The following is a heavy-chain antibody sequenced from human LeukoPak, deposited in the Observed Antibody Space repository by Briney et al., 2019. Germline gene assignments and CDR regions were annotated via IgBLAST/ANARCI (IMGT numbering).Heavy chain of an antibody. V-gene: IGHV3-21*01. D-gene: IGHD6-13*01. Sequence: GGSLRLSCAASGFTFSSYSMNWVRQAPGKGLEWVSSISSSSSCIYYADSVKGRFTISRDNAKNSLYLQMNSLRAEDTAVYYCARDGAWSSSSSGYYMDVWGKGTTVTVSS. CDR1: GFTFSSYS. CDR3: ARDGAWSSSSSGYYMDV. J-gene: IGHJ6*03. CDR2: ISSSSSCI.